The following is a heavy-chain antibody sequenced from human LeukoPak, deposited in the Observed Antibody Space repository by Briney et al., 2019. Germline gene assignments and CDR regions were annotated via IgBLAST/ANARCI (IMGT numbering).Heavy chain of an antibody. V-gene: IGHV3-9*01. J-gene: IGHJ3*02. Sequence: PGGSLRLSCAASGFTFEDFAMHWVRQAPGKGLEWVSGISWNSISIGYADSVKGRFTISRDNGKNSLYLQLNSLRPEDTALYYCSKEIERWEIIGGARNVFETWGQGTMVTVSS. CDR2: ISWNSISI. CDR3: SKEIERWEIIGGARNVFET. D-gene: IGHD1-26*01. CDR1: GFTFEDFA.